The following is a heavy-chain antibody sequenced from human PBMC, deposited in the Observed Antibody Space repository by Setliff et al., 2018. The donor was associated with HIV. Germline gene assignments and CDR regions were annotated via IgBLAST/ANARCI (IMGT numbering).Heavy chain of an antibody. Sequence: GESLKISCKGSGYSFTTYWITWVRQMPGKGLEWMAMIYPDDSDTRYSPSFQGQVTISADKSISTAYLQWSSLKASDTAMYYCARQASYVLDPWGQGTLVTVSS. CDR3: ARQASYVLDP. CDR2: IYPDDSDT. D-gene: IGHD1-26*01. V-gene: IGHV5-51*01. CDR1: GYSFTTYW. J-gene: IGHJ5*02.